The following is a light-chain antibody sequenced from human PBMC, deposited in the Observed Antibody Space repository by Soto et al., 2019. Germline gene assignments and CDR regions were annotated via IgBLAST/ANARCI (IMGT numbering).Light chain of an antibody. V-gene: IGLV2-14*01. CDR2: EVS. Sequence: QSALTQPASVSGSPGQSITISCTGTSSDVGGYNYVSWYQQHPGKAPKLMIYEVSNRPSGVSNRFSGSKSGNTASLTISGPQGEDEADYYWNLISSSSTVVFGGGTKLTVL. J-gene: IGLJ2*01. CDR3: NLISSSSTVV. CDR1: SSDVGGYNY.